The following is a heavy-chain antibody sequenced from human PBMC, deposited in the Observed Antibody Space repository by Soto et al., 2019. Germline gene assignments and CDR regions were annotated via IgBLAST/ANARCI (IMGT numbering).Heavy chain of an antibody. CDR1: GYTFTEFD. D-gene: IGHD3-3*01. CDR3: ARVVRFFGGHAGY. Sequence: ASVKVSCKTSGYTFTEFDINWVRQAPGQGLEWMGWMNTNTGNTGYAQKFQGRVTMTRDTSISTAYMELRRLRSEGTAVYYCARVVRFFGGHAGYWGQGTLVTVSS. J-gene: IGHJ4*02. V-gene: IGHV1-8*01. CDR2: MNTNTGNT.